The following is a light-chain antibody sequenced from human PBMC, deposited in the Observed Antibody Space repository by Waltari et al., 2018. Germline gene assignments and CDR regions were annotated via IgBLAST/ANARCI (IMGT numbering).Light chain of an antibody. J-gene: IGLJ3*02. CDR1: SLRNYY. Sequence: SSELTQDPAVSVALGQTVSITCQGDSLRNYYVSWYQQKQGQAPLLVMYGHNNRPSGIPDRFSGSSSGNTASLTITGAQAEDEADYYCNSRDTSTNRWVFGGGTKLTVL. CDR3: NSRDTSTNRWV. V-gene: IGLV3-19*01. CDR2: GHN.